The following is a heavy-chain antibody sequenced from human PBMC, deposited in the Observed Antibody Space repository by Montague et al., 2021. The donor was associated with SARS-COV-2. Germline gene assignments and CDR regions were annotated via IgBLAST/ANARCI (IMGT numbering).Heavy chain of an antibody. J-gene: IGHJ6*02. CDR2: IYYSGST. D-gene: IGHD4-11*01. CDR3: AGHLRVTTVTSHMYHCAMDV. Sequence: SETLSLTCSVSGDSISNYSWCWIWQSPGKGLGRIGYIYYSGSTNNNPSLTSRVTISVATSKTQVSLNLTSVTAAATAAYYCAGHLRVTTVTSHMYHCAMDVWGQGTTVTVSS. V-gene: IGHV4-59*08. CDR1: GDSISNYS.